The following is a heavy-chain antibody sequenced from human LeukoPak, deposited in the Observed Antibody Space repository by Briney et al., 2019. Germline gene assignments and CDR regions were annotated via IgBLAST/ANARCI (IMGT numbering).Heavy chain of an antibody. CDR3: ARGSHIVVVTAIALEYFQH. CDR1: GYSISSGYY. V-gene: IGHV4-38-2*02. D-gene: IGHD2-21*02. CDR2: IYHSGST. J-gene: IGHJ1*01. Sequence: NPSETLSLSCTVSGYSISSGYYWGWIRQPPGKGLEWIGSIYHSGSTYYNPSLKSRVTISVDTSKNQFSLKLSSVTAADTAVYYCARGSHIVVVTAIALEYFQHWGQGTLVTVSS.